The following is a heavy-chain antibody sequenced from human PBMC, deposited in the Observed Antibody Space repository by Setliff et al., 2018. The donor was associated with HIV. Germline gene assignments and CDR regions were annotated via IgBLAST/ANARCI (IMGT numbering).Heavy chain of an antibody. V-gene: IGHV4-59*08. CDR1: GGSMNNYY. CDR3: ARHVPRSSRIDY. Sequence: SETLSLTCTVSGGSMNNYYWNWIRQTPGKGLEWIGYIYENAYAHYTVSLRSRVTVSMDTSKNQFSLTLRSVTAADTAVYYCARHVPRSSRIDYWGQGTLVTVSS. D-gene: IGHD6-13*01. J-gene: IGHJ4*02. CDR2: IYENAYA.